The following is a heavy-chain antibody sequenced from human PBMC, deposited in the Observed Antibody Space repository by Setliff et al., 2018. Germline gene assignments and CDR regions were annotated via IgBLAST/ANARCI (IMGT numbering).Heavy chain of an antibody. CDR2: ISDSGST. Sequence: PSETLSLTCTVSGGPMRRFYWSWIRQTPGKGLQWIGYISDSGSTCYNPSLKSRVSISIDTSKNQFSLKLRSVTDADTAVYYCARARYCSGGRCYWTWLDSWAQGTLVTVS. V-gene: IGHV4-59*08. CDR3: ARARYCSGGRCYWTWLDS. D-gene: IGHD2-15*01. J-gene: IGHJ5*01. CDR1: GGPMRRFY.